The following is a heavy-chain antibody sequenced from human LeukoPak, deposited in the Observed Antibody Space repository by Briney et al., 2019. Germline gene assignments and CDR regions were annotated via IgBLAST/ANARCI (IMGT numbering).Heavy chain of an antibody. Sequence: GRSLRLSCAASGFTFSSYAMHWVRQAPGKGLEWVAVISYDGSNKYYADSVKGRFTISRDNSKNTLYLQMNSLRAEDTAVYYCARGWVPKLRGPYFYYWGQGTLVTVSS. J-gene: IGHJ4*02. CDR1: GFTFSSYA. D-gene: IGHD3-10*01. V-gene: IGHV3-30*04. CDR3: ARGWVPKLRGPYFYY. CDR2: ISYDGSNK.